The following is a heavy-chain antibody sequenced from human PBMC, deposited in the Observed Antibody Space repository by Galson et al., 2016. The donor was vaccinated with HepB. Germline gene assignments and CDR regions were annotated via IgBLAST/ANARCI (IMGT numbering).Heavy chain of an antibody. CDR2: VYGGGTT. CDR3: ARDMPDGYTSSWYFAHFDS. V-gene: IGHV3-66*02. Sequence: SLRLSCAVSGFSLSDSYMTWVRQTPGERLEWVSVVYGGGTTYYADSVKGRFTISRDNSKNTLYLQMNSLRAEDTAVYYCARDMPDGYTSSWYFAHFDSWGRGTLVTVSS. D-gene: IGHD6-13*01. CDR1: GFSLSDSY. J-gene: IGHJ4*02.